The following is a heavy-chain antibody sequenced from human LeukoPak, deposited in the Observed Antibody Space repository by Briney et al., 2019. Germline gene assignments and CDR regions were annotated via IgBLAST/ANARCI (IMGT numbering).Heavy chain of an antibody. V-gene: IGHV3-23*01. CDR3: AKGTSGYSGYWSPDY. CDR2: ISGSGGST. CDR1: GLTFSSYA. Sequence: GRSLRLSCAASGLTFSSYAMSRVRQAPGKGLEWVSAISGSGGSTYYADSVKGRFTISRDNSKNTLYLQMNSLRAEDTAVYYCAKGTSGYSGYWSPDYWGQGTLVTVSS. J-gene: IGHJ4*02. D-gene: IGHD5-12*01.